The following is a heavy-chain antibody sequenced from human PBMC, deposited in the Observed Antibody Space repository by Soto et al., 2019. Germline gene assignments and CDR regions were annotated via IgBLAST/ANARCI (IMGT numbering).Heavy chain of an antibody. Sequence: QVQLVQSGAEMKKPGSSVNVSCKASGGTFSSYTISWVRQAPGQGLEWVGRIIPLLRIANYAQKFQGRVTXTADRSSGTAYMDLRNLTSDDTAVYFCASEPPALTGDAYDVWGQGTMVIVSS. CDR1: GGTFSSYT. CDR3: ASEPPALTGDAYDV. V-gene: IGHV1-69*02. D-gene: IGHD3-10*01. CDR2: IIPLLRIA. J-gene: IGHJ3*01.